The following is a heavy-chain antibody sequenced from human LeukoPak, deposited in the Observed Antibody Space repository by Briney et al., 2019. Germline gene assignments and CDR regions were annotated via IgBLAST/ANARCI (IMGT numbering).Heavy chain of an antibody. D-gene: IGHD3-10*01. Sequence: GASVKVSCKASGGTFSSYAISWVRQAPGQGLEWMGRIIPILGIANYAQKFQGRVTITADKSTSTAYMELSSLRSEDTAVYYCASEVRGVPGNYWGQGTLVTVSS. J-gene: IGHJ4*02. CDR1: GGTFSSYA. CDR2: IIPILGIA. CDR3: ASEVRGVPGNY. V-gene: IGHV1-69*04.